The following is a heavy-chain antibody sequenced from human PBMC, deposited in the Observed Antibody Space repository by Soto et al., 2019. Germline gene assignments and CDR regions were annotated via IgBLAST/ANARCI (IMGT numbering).Heavy chain of an antibody. CDR2: IYLGGSI. D-gene: IGHD7-27*01. Sequence: PSETLSLTCSVSGGSISSGYWTWIRHPPGKGLEWIGYIYLGGSINYNPSLKSRVIISLDTSKNHFSLTLSSVTAADTAVYYCARGPSGDKVHYWGQGALVTVSS. CDR1: GGSISSGY. V-gene: IGHV4-59*08. J-gene: IGHJ4*02. CDR3: ARGPSGDKVHY.